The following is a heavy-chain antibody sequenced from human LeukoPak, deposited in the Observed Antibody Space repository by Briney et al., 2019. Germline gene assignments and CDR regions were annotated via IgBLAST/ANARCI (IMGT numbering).Heavy chain of an antibody. CDR1: GFTFSSYS. D-gene: IGHD2-15*01. V-gene: IGHV3-21*01. Sequence: PGGSLRLSCAASGFTFSSYSMNWVRQAPGKGVEGGSSISSSSSYIYYADSVKGRFTISRDNAKNSLYLQMNSLRAEDTAVYYCARDGADVVAATGGVGYWGQGTLVTVSS. J-gene: IGHJ4*02. CDR2: ISSSSSYI. CDR3: ARDGADVVAATGGVGY.